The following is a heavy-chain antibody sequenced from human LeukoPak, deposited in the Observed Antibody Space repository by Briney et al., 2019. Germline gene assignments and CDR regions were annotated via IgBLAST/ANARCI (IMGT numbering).Heavy chain of an antibody. J-gene: IGHJ5*01. V-gene: IGHV3-48*03. CDR2: ISSSGSTI. CDR1: GFTFSSYE. CDR3: GTSRWSGVVDS. Sequence: GGSLRLSCAASGFTFSSYEMNWVRQAPGKGLEWVSYISSSGSTIYYADSVKGRFTISRHNAKNTVFLQMNSLTDDDTAVYYCGTSRWSGVVDSWGQGTLVTVSS. D-gene: IGHD3-3*01.